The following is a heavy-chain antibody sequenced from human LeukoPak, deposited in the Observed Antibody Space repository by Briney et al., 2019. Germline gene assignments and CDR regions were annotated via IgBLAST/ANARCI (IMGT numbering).Heavy chain of an antibody. Sequence: GGSLRLSCAASGFTFSTYAMSWVRQAPGKGLEWVSAISGSGGSTYYADSVKGRFTISRDNSKNTLYLQMNSLRAEDTAVYYCAKTKPDSRAYYYYYMDVWGKGTTVTVSS. CDR3: AKTKPDSRAYYYYYMDV. V-gene: IGHV3-23*01. D-gene: IGHD2-15*01. J-gene: IGHJ6*03. CDR2: ISGSGGST. CDR1: GFTFSTYA.